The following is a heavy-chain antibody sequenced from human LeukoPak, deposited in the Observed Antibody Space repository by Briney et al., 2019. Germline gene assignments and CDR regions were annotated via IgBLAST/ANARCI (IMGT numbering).Heavy chain of an antibody. CDR2: ISYDGSNK. V-gene: IGHV3-30*18. D-gene: IGHD1-26*01. CDR3: AKLSLGMVGAYDAFDI. CDR1: GFTFSSYG. Sequence: GGSLRLSCAASGFTFSSYGMHWVRQAPGKGLEWVAVISYDGSNKYYADSVKGRFTISRDNSKNTLYLQMNSLRAEDTAVYYCAKLSLGMVGAYDAFDIWGQGTMVTVSS. J-gene: IGHJ3*02.